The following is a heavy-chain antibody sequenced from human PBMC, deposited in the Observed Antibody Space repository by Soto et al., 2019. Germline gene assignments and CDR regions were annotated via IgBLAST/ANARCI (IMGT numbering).Heavy chain of an antibody. D-gene: IGHD3-10*01. V-gene: IGHV3-21*01. J-gene: IGHJ6*02. Sequence: EVQVVESGGGLVKPGGSLRLSCAASGFTFSSYTMNWVRQAPGKGLEWVSSISSSSTYIYYADSLKGRFTISRDNAKNSLYLQMNSLRAEDSAVYHCARDKKLPHGSRTIYYYYGMDVWGQGTTVTVSS. CDR3: ARDKKLPHGSRTIYYYYGMDV. CDR1: GFTFSSYT. CDR2: ISSSSTYI.